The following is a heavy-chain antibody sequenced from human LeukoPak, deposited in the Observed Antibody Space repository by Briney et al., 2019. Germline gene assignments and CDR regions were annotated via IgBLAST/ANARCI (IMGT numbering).Heavy chain of an antibody. V-gene: IGHV1-2*02. D-gene: IGHD3-22*01. J-gene: IGHJ4*02. Sequence: ASVTVSCKASGYTFIAYYMHWVRQAPGQGLEWMGWINPNSGGTNYAQKFQGRVTMTTDTSTSTAYMELRSLRSDDTAVYYCARDRDYYDSSGYFFDYWGQGTLVTVSS. CDR1: GYTFIAYY. CDR3: ARDRDYYDSSGYFFDY. CDR2: INPNSGGT.